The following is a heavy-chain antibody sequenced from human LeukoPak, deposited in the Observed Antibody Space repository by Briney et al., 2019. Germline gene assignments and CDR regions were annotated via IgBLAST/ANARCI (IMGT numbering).Heavy chain of an antibody. V-gene: IGHV3-48*03. CDR3: ARVGYCSSTSCYRHGEYYYYGMDV. Sequence: KTGGSLRLSCAASGFTFSSYEMNWVRQAPGKGLEWVPYISSSGSTIYYADSVKGRFTISRDNAKNSLYLQMNSLRAEDTAVYYCARVGYCSSTSCYRHGEYYYYGMDVWGQGTTVTVSS. CDR1: GFTFSSYE. D-gene: IGHD2-2*02. J-gene: IGHJ6*02. CDR2: ISSSGSTI.